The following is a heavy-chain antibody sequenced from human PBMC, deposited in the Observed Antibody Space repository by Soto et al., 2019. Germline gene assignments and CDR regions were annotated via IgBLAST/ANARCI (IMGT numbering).Heavy chain of an antibody. CDR3: AIYVGNSVYFDY. CDR1: GGSISSGDYY. J-gene: IGHJ4*02. V-gene: IGHV4-30-4*01. D-gene: IGHD3-16*01. Sequence: QVQLQESGPGLLKPSQTLSLTCTVSGGSISSGDYYWSWIRQPPGKGLEWIGYIYYSGSTYYNPSLKRRVTISVDTSKNEFSLQLSSVTAADTAVYYCAIYVGNSVYFDYWGQGTLVTVSS. CDR2: IYYSGST.